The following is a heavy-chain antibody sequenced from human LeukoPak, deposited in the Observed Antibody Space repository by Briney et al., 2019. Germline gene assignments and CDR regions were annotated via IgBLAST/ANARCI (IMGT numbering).Heavy chain of an antibody. D-gene: IGHD3-22*01. CDR2: ISSSSTYI. CDR1: GFIFSSYS. J-gene: IGHJ4*02. Sequence: PGGSLRLSCAASGFIFSSYSMNWVRQAPGKGLEWVSSISSSSTYIYYADSVKGRFTISRDNAKNSLYLQMNSLRAEDTAVYYCARGGGTEWLLVPFEYWSQGTLVTVSS. CDR3: ARGGGTEWLLVPFEY. V-gene: IGHV3-21*01.